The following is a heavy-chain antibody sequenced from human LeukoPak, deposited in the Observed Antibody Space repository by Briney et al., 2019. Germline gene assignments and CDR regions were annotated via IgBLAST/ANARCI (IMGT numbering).Heavy chain of an antibody. CDR2: LNPNSGNT. CDR3: ARGLGDFWSGFRLYYYGMDV. Sequence: ASVKVPCKASGYTFTSYDINWVRQATGQGLEWMGWLNPNSGNTGYAQKFQGRVTMTRNTSISTAYMELSSLRSEDTAVYYCARGLGDFWSGFRLYYYGMDVWGQGATVTVSS. J-gene: IGHJ6*02. V-gene: IGHV1-8*01. CDR1: GYTFTSYD. D-gene: IGHD3-3*01.